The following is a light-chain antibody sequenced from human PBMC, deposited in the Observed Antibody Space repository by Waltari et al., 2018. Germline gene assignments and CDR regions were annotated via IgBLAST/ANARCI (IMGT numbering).Light chain of an antibody. Sequence: QSALTQTASVSGSRGQSVTISCTGTNSDIGAYKFVSWYQQHPNKAPRPIIYEVNNRPSGVSTRFSGSRSGNAASLTISDLQSEDEAHYYCSSYTTSSTVVFGTGTKVT. CDR2: EVN. CDR3: SSYTTSSTVV. V-gene: IGLV2-14*01. J-gene: IGLJ1*01. CDR1: NSDIGAYKF.